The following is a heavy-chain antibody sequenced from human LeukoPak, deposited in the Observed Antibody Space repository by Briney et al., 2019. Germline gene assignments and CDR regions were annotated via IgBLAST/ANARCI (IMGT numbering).Heavy chain of an antibody. Sequence: PGGSLRLSCAASGFTFSDYYMSWVRQAPGKGLEWVSYITSSGGTIYYADSVKGRFTISRDNAKNSLYLQMNSLGDEDTAVYYCARVRGGYYYDYWGQGTLVTVSS. CDR3: ARVRGGYYYDY. CDR2: ITSSGGTI. D-gene: IGHD3-22*01. V-gene: IGHV3-11*04. J-gene: IGHJ4*02. CDR1: GFTFSDYY.